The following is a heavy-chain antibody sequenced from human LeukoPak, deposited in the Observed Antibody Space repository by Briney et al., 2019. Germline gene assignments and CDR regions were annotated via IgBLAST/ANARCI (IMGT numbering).Heavy chain of an antibody. V-gene: IGHV3-30-3*01. CDR1: GLTFSSYA. D-gene: IGHD4-17*01. CDR2: ISYDGSNK. J-gene: IGHJ3*02. CDR3: ARPSYDYGDLPGAFDI. Sequence: PGRSLRLSCAASGLTFSSYAMHWVRQAPGKGLEWVAVISYDGSNKYYADSVKGRFTISRDNSKNTLYLQMNSLRAEDTAVYYCARPSYDYGDLPGAFDIWGQGTMVTVSS.